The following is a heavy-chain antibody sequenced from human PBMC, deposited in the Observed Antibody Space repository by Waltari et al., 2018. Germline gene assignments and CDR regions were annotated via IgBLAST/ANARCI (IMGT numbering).Heavy chain of an antibody. CDR2: ISPDSSYI. CDR1: GFPFGTYS. J-gene: IGHJ4*02. V-gene: IGHV3-21*01. D-gene: IGHD1-1*01. CDR3: ARVSGRLERYSDLDY. Sequence: EVQLLESGGGLVTPGGSLRLSCEASGFPFGTYSLTWVRQAPGKGLEWVSSISPDSSYIYYAGSVKGRFTISRDNAKNSLYVQMSSLRAEDTAVYYCARVSGRLERYSDLDYWGQGTLVTVSS.